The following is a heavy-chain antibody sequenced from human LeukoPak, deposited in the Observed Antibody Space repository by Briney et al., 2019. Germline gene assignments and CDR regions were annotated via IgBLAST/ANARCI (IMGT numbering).Heavy chain of an antibody. J-gene: IGHJ5*02. Sequence: GGSLRLSCAASGFTFSSYWMHWVRQAPGKGLVWVSRINSDGSSTSYADSVKGRFTISRDNSKNTLYLQMNSLRAEDTAVYYCAKGWELLSNWFDPWGQGTLVTVSS. V-gene: IGHV3-74*01. D-gene: IGHD1-26*01. CDR2: INSDGSST. CDR1: GFTFSSYW. CDR3: AKGWELLSNWFDP.